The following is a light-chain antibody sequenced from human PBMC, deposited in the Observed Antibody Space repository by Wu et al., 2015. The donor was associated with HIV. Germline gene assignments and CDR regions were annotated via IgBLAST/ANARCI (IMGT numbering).Light chain of an antibody. CDR2: GTS. J-gene: IGKJ4*01. CDR3: QQYNQWPLT. Sequence: VVMTQSPATLSMSPGETVTLSCRASHNIGSNLAWYQQKPGQAPRLLISGTSSRATGIPARYSGSGSGTEFTLTISSLQSEDFAVFYCQQYNQWPLTFGGGTRLEIK. CDR1: HNIGSN. V-gene: IGKV3-15*01.